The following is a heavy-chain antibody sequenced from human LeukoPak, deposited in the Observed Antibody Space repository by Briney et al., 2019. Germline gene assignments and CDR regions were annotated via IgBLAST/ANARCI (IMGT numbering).Heavy chain of an antibody. D-gene: IGHD5-18*01. CDR3: ARDPVGYSYSGWFDP. V-gene: IGHV3-21*01. Sequence: GGSLRLSCAASGFTFSSYSMNWVRQAPGKGLEWVSSISSSSSYIYYAGSVKGRFTISRDNAKNSLYLQMNSLRAEDTAVYYCARDPVGYSYSGWFDPWGQGTLVTVSS. CDR2: ISSSSSYI. J-gene: IGHJ5*02. CDR1: GFTFSSYS.